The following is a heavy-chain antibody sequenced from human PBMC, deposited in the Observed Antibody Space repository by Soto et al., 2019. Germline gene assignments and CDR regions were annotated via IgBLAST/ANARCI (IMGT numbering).Heavy chain of an antibody. CDR1: GGSISSSSYY. D-gene: IGHD4-17*01. V-gene: IGHV4-39*01. Sequence: SETLSLTCTVSGGSISSSSYYWGWIRQPPGKGLEWIGSIYYSGSTYYNPSLKSRVTISVDTSKNQFSLKLSSVTAADTAVYYCASFPTKTTHFDYWGQGTLVTVSS. J-gene: IGHJ4*02. CDR2: IYYSGST. CDR3: ASFPTKTTHFDY.